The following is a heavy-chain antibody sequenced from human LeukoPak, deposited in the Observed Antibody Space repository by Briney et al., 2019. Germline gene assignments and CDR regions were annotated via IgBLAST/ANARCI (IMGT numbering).Heavy chain of an antibody. Sequence: PSETLSLTCTVSGASISSYYWSWIRQPPGKGLEWIGFSAHSGSTSYNPSLKSRVTISVDRSMNHFSLMLTSVTAAGTAVYYCARYYADINGYYYYYDYWGQGTLVTVSS. D-gene: IGHD3-22*01. J-gene: IGHJ4*02. CDR3: ARYYADINGYYYYYDY. CDR1: GASISSYY. CDR2: SAHSGST. V-gene: IGHV4-59*01.